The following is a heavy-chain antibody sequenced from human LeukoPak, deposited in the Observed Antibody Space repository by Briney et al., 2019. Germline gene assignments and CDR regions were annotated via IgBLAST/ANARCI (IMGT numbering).Heavy chain of an antibody. CDR3: ARGRHSSIAARGVHYMDV. J-gene: IGHJ6*03. CDR1: GFTFSSYG. D-gene: IGHD6-6*01. Sequence: GGSLRLSCAASGFTFSSYGMSWVRQAPGKGLEWVSAISGSGGSTYYADSVKGRFTISRDNSKNTLYLQMNSLRAEDTAVYYCARGRHSSIAARGVHYMDVWGKGTTVTVSS. CDR2: ISGSGGST. V-gene: IGHV3-23*01.